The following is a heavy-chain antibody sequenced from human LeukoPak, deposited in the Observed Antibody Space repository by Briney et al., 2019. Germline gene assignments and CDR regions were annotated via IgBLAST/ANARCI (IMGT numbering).Heavy chain of an antibody. Sequence: GESLKISCKGSGYRFTSYWIGWVRQMPGKGLEWMGIVYPGDSDTRYSPSFQGQVTISADKSISTAYLQWSSLKASDTAMYYCARLDLDRERRLLDYRGQGTLVTVSS. J-gene: IGHJ4*02. CDR1: GYRFTSYW. V-gene: IGHV5-51*01. D-gene: IGHD2-2*03. CDR2: VYPGDSDT. CDR3: ARLDLDRERRLLDY.